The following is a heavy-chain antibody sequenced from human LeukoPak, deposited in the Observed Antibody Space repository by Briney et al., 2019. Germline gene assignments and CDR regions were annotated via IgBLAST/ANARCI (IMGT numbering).Heavy chain of an antibody. V-gene: IGHV3-48*01. Sequence: PGGSLRLSCAASGFTINNYAMTWVRQAPGKGLEWVSYISSGSSSRYYADSVKGRFTISRDNAKNSLYLQMNSLRAEDTAVYFCARLRYYAVDVWGQGTTVTVSS. J-gene: IGHJ6*02. CDR1: GFTINNYA. CDR3: ARLRYYAVDV. CDR2: ISSGSSSR.